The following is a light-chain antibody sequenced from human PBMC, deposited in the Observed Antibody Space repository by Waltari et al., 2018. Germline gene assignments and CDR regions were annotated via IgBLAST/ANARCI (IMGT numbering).Light chain of an antibody. CDR1: CPRTYY. J-gene: IGLJ1*01. Sequence: SSELTQDPAVSVALGQTVRITCQGDCPRTYYVSWYQQKPGQAPVLVIYGRDKRPSGIPDRFSGSSSGDTASLTITGAQAEDEADYYCNSRDYSANYVFGAGTKVTVL. V-gene: IGLV3-19*01. CDR3: NSRDYSANYV. CDR2: GRD.